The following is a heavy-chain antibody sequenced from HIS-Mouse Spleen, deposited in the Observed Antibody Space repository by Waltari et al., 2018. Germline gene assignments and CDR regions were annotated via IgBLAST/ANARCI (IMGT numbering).Heavy chain of an antibody. CDR1: GGSIRRGGYY. Sequence: QVQLQESGPGLVKPSQTLSLTCTVSGGSIRRGGYYWGGIRQHPGKGLEGIWYSCYSGSTYAKPSLKSRVTISVDTSKNQFSLKLSSGTAADTAVYYCARDHNYAFDIWGQGTMVTVSS. D-gene: IGHD1-20*01. CDR2: SCYSGST. CDR3: ARDHNYAFDI. J-gene: IGHJ3*02. V-gene: IGHV4-31*03.